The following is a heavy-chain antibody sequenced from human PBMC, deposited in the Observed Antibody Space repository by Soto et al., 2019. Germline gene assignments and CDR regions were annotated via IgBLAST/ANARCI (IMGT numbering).Heavy chain of an antibody. Sequence: QVHLVQSGTEVKKPGASVKVSCKASGYTFTSYGISWVRQAPGQGLEWMGWISAYNGNTNYAQKLQGRVTMTRDTSPSKAYMELRSLRSDDTAVYYCARDPDCSGGSCYSSYFDYWGQGTLVTVSS. CDR2: ISAYNGNT. CDR3: ARDPDCSGGSCYSSYFDY. J-gene: IGHJ4*02. CDR1: GYTFTSYG. V-gene: IGHV1-18*01. D-gene: IGHD2-15*01.